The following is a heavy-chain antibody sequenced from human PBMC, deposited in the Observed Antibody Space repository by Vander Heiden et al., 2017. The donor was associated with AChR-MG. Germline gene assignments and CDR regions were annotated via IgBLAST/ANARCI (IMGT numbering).Heavy chain of an antibody. D-gene: IGHD5-18*01. CDR3: AKDFDTAMVTLGYYYGMDV. Sequence: QVPLVESGGGVVPPGGSLRPSCTASGFTFSSYGLHWFRQAPGKGLEWVAFIRYDGSNKYYADSVKGRFTISRDNSKTTLYLQMNSLRAEDTAVYYCAKDFDTAMVTLGYYYGMDVWGQGTTVTVSS. V-gene: IGHV3-30*02. J-gene: IGHJ6*02. CDR2: IRYDGSNK. CDR1: GFTFSSYG.